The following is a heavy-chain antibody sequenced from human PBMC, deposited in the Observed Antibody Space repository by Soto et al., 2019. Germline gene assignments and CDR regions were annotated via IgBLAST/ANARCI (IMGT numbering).Heavy chain of an antibody. CDR3: AIFSSSSPYHDAFDI. D-gene: IGHD6-19*01. J-gene: IGHJ3*02. Sequence: ASVKVSCKASGYTFTNYAMHWVRQAPGQRLEWMGWINAGNGNTKYSQKFQGRVTITRDTSTSTAYMELSSLRSEDTAVYYCAIFSSSSPYHDAFDIWGQGTMVTVSS. CDR1: GYTFTNYA. CDR2: INAGNGNT. V-gene: IGHV1-3*01.